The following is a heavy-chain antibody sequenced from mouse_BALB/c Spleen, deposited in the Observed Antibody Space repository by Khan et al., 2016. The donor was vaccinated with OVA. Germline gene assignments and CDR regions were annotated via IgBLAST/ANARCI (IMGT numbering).Heavy chain of an antibody. J-gene: IGHJ2*01. D-gene: IGHD3-2*02. CDR2: IYPGTDNT. V-gene: IGHV1-76*01. CDR1: GYIFNSYW. Sequence: QVQLKQSGAELVRPGASVKLSCKTSGYIFNSYWIHWVKQRSGQGLEWIARIYPGTDNTYYNEKLKDKATLTADKSSSTSYMQLSSLTSEDSAVYFCAREEALYYFDDWGQGTTLTVSS. CDR3: AREEALYYFDD.